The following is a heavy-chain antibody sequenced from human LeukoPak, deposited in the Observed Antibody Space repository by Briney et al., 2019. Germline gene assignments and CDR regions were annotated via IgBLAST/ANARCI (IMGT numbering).Heavy chain of an antibody. V-gene: IGHV3-7*01. CDR3: ARDPAHSYAYRWFDP. CDR2: VKPDGRDK. J-gene: IGHJ5*02. D-gene: IGHD3-16*01. Sequence: GSLRLSCAASGFTFSSNYMTWVRQAPGKGLEWVANVKPDGRDKHYVDSVEGRFTISRDNAKNLLFLQMNNLRAEDTAVYYCARDPAHSYAYRWFDPWGQGTLVTVSS. CDR1: GFTFSSNY.